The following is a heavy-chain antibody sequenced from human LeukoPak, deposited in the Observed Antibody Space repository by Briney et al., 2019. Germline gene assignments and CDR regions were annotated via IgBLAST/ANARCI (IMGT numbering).Heavy chain of an antibody. CDR3: ASADSSGWYEDDY. CDR2: ISSSGSTI. D-gene: IGHD6-19*01. J-gene: IGHJ4*02. CDR1: GFTFSDYY. V-gene: IGHV3-11*04. Sequence: GGSLRLSCAASGFTFSDYYMGWIRQAPGKGLEWVSYISSSGSTIYYADSVKGRFTISRDNAKNSLYLQMNSLRAEDTAVYYCASADSSGWYEDDYWGQGTLVTVSS.